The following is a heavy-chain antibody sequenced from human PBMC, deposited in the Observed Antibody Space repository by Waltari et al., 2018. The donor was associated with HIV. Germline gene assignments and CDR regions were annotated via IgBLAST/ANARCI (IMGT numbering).Heavy chain of an antibody. CDR2: IYHSGTT. CDR1: GGSISSTSC. J-gene: IGHJ4*02. V-gene: IGHV4-4*02. Sequence: QVQLQESGPGLVTPSGTLSLVCGVSGGSISSTSCLTCVRQPPGKGLEWIGKIYHSGTTNYNPSFTSRVTISVDKSKNHFSLKLRSVTAADTAVYFCARMGDTFYFHDWGQGTLVTVSS. D-gene: IGHD3-16*01. CDR3: ARMGDTFYFHD.